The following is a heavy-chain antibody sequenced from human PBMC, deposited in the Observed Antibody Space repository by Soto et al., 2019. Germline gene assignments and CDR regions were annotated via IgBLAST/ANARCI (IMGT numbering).Heavy chain of an antibody. CDR2: IYSGGST. CDR1: GFTVSSNY. J-gene: IGHJ3*02. V-gene: IGHV3-66*01. Sequence: GGSLRLSCAASGFTVSSNYMSWVRQAPGKGLEWVSVIYSGGSTYYAVSVKGRFTISRDNSKNTLYLQMNSLRAEDTAVYYCARGARGFWSGSGAFDIWGQGTMVTVSS. CDR3: ARGARGFWSGSGAFDI. D-gene: IGHD3-3*01.